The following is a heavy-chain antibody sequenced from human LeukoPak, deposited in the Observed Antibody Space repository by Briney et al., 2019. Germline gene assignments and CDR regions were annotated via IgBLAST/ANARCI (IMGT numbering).Heavy chain of an antibody. CDR3: ATGIVSYGDYDN. CDR1: GYTFTGYY. D-gene: IGHD4-17*01. CDR2: INPNSGGT. J-gene: IGHJ4*02. V-gene: IGHV1-2*02. Sequence: ASVKVSCKASGYTFTGYYMHWVRQAPGQGLEWMGWINPNSGGTNYAQKFQGRVTMTEDTSTDTAYMELSSLRSEDTAVYYCATGIVSYGDYDNWGQGTLVTVSS.